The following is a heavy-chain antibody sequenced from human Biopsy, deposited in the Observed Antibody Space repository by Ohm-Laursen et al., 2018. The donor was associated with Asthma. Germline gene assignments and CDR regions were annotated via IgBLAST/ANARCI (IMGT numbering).Heavy chain of an antibody. CDR2: VNTGNGDT. V-gene: IGHV1-3*04. Sequence: ASVKVSCKASGYNFISFAIHWVRQAPGQRLEWMGWVNTGNGDTKYSQKFQGRATITRDTSVSTAYMELRGLRSEDTATYYCARTYYDFLTGQVKDVFGVWGQGTMVTVSS. CDR1: GYNFISFA. D-gene: IGHD3-9*01. CDR3: ARTYYDFLTGQVKDVFGV. J-gene: IGHJ3*01.